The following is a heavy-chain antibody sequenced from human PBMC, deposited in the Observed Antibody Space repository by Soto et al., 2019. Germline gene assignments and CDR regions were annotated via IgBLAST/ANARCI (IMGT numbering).Heavy chain of an antibody. V-gene: IGHV3-74*01. J-gene: IGHJ6*03. CDR2: IDNAGTDS. CDR3: ARGWFGPDV. CDR1: GFTLSGRS. Sequence: EVQLVESGGGLVQPGGSLRLSCAASGFTLSGRSMHWVRQAPGKGLVWVSGIDNAGTDSTYADSVKGRFTSSRDNAKNMLHLQMTSLRVEDTAVYYCARGWFGPDVWGKGTTVTVS. D-gene: IGHD3-10*01.